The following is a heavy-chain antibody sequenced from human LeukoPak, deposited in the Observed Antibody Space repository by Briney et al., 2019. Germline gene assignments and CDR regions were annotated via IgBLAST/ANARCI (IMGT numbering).Heavy chain of an antibody. CDR1: GGSITSDY. D-gene: IGHD1-26*01. V-gene: IGHV4-59*01. CDR3: ARVASVGATRALDY. Sequence: SETLSLTCTVPGGSITSDYWSWIRQPPGKGLETSGYIYYSGSTNYKLSLKSRVTISVDTSKNQFSLKLSSVTAADTAVYYCARVASVGATRALDYWGQGTMVTVSS. CDR2: IYYSGST. J-gene: IGHJ4*02.